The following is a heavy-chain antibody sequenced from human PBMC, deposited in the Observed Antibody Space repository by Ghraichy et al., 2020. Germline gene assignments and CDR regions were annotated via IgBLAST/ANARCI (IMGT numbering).Heavy chain of an antibody. D-gene: IGHD1-7*01. J-gene: IGHJ3*02. V-gene: IGHV3-23*01. CDR2: ISGSGGST. Sequence: GGSLRLSCAASGFTFSSYAMSWVRQAPGKGLEWVSAISGSGGSTYYADSVKGRFTISRDNSKNTLYLQMNSLRAEDTAVYYCAITGTTSGFGTPLEEAFDIWGQGTMVTVSS. CDR1: GFTFSSYA. CDR3: AITGTTSGFGTPLEEAFDI.